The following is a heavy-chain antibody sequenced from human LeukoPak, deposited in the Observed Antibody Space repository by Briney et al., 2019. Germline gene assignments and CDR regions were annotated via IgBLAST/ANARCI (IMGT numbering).Heavy chain of an antibody. V-gene: IGHV3-21*01. CDR3: ARSNLNDY. Sequence: PGGSLRLSCAASGFTFSSYAMSWVRQAPGKGLVWVSAITSSSSNIYYADSVKGRFTISRDNAKNSLYLQMNSLRAEDTAVYHCARSNLNDYWGQGTLVTVSS. CDR2: ITSSSSNI. D-gene: IGHD2/OR15-2a*01. J-gene: IGHJ4*02. CDR1: GFTFSSYA.